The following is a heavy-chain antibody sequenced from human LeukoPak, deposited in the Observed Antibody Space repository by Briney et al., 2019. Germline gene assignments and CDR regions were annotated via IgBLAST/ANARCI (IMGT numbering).Heavy chain of an antibody. D-gene: IGHD1-14*01. CDR2: INPYNGNT. CDR1: GYTFSTYG. J-gene: IGHJ4*02. V-gene: IGHV1-18*01. CDR3: ATGLRSAEAADY. Sequence: GASVKVSCKASGYTFSTYGISWVRQAPGQGLEWMGWINPYNGNTNYAQKFQGRVTMTEDTSTDTAYMELSSLRSEDTAVYYCATGLRSAEAADYWGQGTLVTVSS.